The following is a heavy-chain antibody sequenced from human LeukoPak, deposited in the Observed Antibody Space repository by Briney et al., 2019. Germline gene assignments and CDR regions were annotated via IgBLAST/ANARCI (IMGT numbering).Heavy chain of an antibody. D-gene: IGHD2-15*01. Sequence: NLSQTLSLTCAISGDSVSSNSAAWNWIRQSPSRGLEWLGRTYYRSKWYNDYAVSVKSRITINPDTSKNQFSLQLNSVTPEDTAVYYCARESWDIEGYNWFDPWGQGTLVTVSS. J-gene: IGHJ5*02. V-gene: IGHV6-1*01. CDR3: ARESWDIEGYNWFDP. CDR1: GDSVSSNSAA. CDR2: TYYRSKWYN.